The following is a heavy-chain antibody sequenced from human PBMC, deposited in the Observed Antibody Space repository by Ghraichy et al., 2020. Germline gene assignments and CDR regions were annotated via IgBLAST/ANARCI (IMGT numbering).Heavy chain of an antibody. J-gene: IGHJ4*02. CDR1: GFTFSPYA. CDR2: ISGDGVHI. D-gene: IGHD2/OR15-2a*01. Sequence: GESLNISCAASGFTFSPYAMNWVRQAPGKGLEWVSSISGDGVHIYYADSVEGRFTISRDNPRNSLYLQMNSLRAEDTAVYYCSRCSTFACSRNSAMEYWGQGTLVTVSS. V-gene: IGHV3-21*01. CDR3: SRCSTFACSRNSAMEY.